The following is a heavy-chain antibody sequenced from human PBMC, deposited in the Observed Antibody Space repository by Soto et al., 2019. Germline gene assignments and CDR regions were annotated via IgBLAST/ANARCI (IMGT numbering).Heavy chain of an antibody. CDR2: ISYYGSNK. J-gene: IGHJ4*02. V-gene: IGHV3-30*18. CDR3: AKDGYPMATIDY. CDR1: GFTFSSYA. Sequence: PLIRSCAASGFTFSSYAMHWVRQAPGKGLEWVAVISYYGSNKYYADSVKVRFTISRDNSKNTLYLQMNSLRAEETAVYYCAKDGYPMATIDYWGQGTLVTVSS. D-gene: IGHD5-18*01.